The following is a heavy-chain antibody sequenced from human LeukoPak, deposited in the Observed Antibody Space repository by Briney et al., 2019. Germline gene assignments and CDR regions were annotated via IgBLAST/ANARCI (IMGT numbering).Heavy chain of an antibody. Sequence: SETLSLTCTVSGGSISSYYWSWIRQPPGKGLEWIGYIYYSGSTNYNPSLKSRVTISVDTSKNQFSLKLSSVTAADTAVYYCARHYDSSAYWYYFDYWGQGTLVTVSS. D-gene: IGHD3-22*01. CDR3: ARHYDSSAYWYYFDY. V-gene: IGHV4-59*08. CDR1: GGSISSYY. CDR2: IYYSGST. J-gene: IGHJ4*02.